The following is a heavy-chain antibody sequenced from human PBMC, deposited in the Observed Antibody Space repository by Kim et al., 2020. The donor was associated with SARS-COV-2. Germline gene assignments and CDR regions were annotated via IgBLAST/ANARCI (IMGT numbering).Heavy chain of an antibody. V-gene: IGHV3-23*01. J-gene: IGHJ6*02. D-gene: IGHD6-6*01. CDR3: AKDFQYIWESSHAFLLSGYYYGMDV. CDR2: ISGSGGST. Sequence: GGSMRLSCAASGFTFSSYAMSWVRQAPGKGLEWVSAISGSGGSTYYADSVKGRFTISRDNSKNTLYLQMNSLRAEDTAVYYCAKDFQYIWESSHAFLLSGYYYGMDVWGQGTTVTVSS. CDR1: GFTFSSYA.